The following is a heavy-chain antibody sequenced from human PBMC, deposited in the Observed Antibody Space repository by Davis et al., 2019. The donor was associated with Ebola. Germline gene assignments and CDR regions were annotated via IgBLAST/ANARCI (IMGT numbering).Heavy chain of an antibody. CDR2: ISYDGSNK. V-gene: IGHV3-30-3*01. J-gene: IGHJ6*02. CDR1: GFTFSGSA. D-gene: IGHD2-21*02. Sequence: GGSLRLSCAASGFTFSGSAMHWVRQAPGKGLEWVAVISYDGSNKYYADSVKGRFTISRDNSKNTLYLQMNSLRAEDTAVYYCARDGTVVTAIIYYYGMDVWGQGTTVTVSS. CDR3: ARDGTVVTAIIYYYGMDV.